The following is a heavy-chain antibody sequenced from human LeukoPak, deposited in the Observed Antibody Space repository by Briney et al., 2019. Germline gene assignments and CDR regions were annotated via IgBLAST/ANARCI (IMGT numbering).Heavy chain of an antibody. CDR2: ISSSSSYI. Sequence: KPGGSLRLSCAASGFTFSSYSMDWVRQAPGEGLEWVSSISSSSSYIYYADSVKGRFTISRDNAKNSLYLQMNSLRAEDTAVYYCAREGYCSSTSCYIYFDYWGQGTLVTVSS. J-gene: IGHJ4*02. D-gene: IGHD2-2*01. CDR1: GFTFSSYS. V-gene: IGHV3-21*01. CDR3: AREGYCSSTSCYIYFDY.